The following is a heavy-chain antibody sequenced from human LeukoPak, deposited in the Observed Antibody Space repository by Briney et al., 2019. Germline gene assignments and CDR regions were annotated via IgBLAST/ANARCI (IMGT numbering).Heavy chain of an antibody. Sequence: SETLSLTCTVSGGSISSYYWSWIRQPPGKGLEWIGYIHYSGSTNYNPSLKGRVTIPVDTSKNQCSLRLSSVTAADTAVYYCASNYYGSGSLDYWGQGNLVTVSS. CDR3: ASNYYGSGSLDY. J-gene: IGHJ4*02. CDR1: GGSISSYY. D-gene: IGHD3-10*01. V-gene: IGHV4-59*08. CDR2: IHYSGST.